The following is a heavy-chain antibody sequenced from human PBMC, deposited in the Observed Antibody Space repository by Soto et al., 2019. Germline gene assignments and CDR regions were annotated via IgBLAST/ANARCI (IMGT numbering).Heavy chain of an antibody. J-gene: IGHJ6*04. CDR1: GYTFTGYY. V-gene: IGHV1-2*04. D-gene: IGHD3-3*01. Sequence: ASVKVSCKASGYTFTGYYMHWVRQAPGQGLEWMGWINPNSGGTNYAQKFQGWVTMTRDTSISTAYMELSRLRSDDTAVYYCARDGGYYDFWSGYYTVHYYVMDVWGKGTTVTVFS. CDR3: ARDGGYYDFWSGYYTVHYYVMDV. CDR2: INPNSGGT.